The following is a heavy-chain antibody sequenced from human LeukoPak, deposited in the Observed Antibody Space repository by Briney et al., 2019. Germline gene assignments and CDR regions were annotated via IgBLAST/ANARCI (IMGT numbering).Heavy chain of an antibody. CDR2: ISAYNGYT. V-gene: IGHV1-18*01. CDR1: GYTFPSYG. D-gene: IGHD2-15*01. Sequence: ASVKVSCKASGYTFPSYGISWVRQAPGQGLEWMGWISAYNGYTNYAQKLQGRVTLTTDTSTSTAYMELRSLRSDDTAVYYCAREGVVVISTGSFDYWGQGTLVTVSS. CDR3: AREGVVVISTGSFDY. J-gene: IGHJ4*02.